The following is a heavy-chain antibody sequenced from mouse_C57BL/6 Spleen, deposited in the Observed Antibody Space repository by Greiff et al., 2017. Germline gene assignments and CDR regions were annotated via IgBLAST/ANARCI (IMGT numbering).Heavy chain of an antibody. J-gene: IGHJ3*01. V-gene: IGHV1-4*01. CDR2: INPSSGYT. CDR3: ASGAGSAWFAY. CDR1: GYTFTSYT. Sequence: QVQLQQSGAELARPGASVKMSCKASGYTFTSYTMHWVKQRPGQGLEWIGYINPSSGYTKYNQKFKDKATLTADKSSSTAYMQLSSLTSEDSAVYYCASGAGSAWFAYWGQGTLVTVSA.